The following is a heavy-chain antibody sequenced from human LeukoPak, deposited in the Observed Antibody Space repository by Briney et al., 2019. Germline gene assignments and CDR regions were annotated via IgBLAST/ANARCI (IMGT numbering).Heavy chain of an antibody. CDR1: GFTFGDYA. D-gene: IGHD1-1*01. J-gene: IGHJ3*02. CDR3: TREGYNWNDHAPGVAAFDI. Sequence: GGSLRLSCTASGFTFGDYAMSWVRQAPGKGLEWVGFIRSKADGGTTEYAASVKGRFTISRDDSKSIDYLQMNSLKTEDTAVYYCTREGYNWNDHAPGVAAFDIWGQGTMVTVSS. CDR2: IRSKADGGTT. V-gene: IGHV3-49*04.